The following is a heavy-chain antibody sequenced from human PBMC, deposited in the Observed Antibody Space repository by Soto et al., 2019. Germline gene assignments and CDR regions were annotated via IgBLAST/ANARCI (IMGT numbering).Heavy chain of an antibody. Sequence: SETLSLTCTVSGGSISSGDYYWCWIRQPPGKGLEWIGYIYYSGSTYYNPSLKSRVTISVDTSKNQFSLKVSSVTAADTAVYYCARGNTPLDYWGQGTLVTVSS. CDR1: GGSISSGDYY. CDR2: IYYSGST. D-gene: IGHD2-15*01. V-gene: IGHV4-30-4*01. CDR3: ARGNTPLDY. J-gene: IGHJ4*02.